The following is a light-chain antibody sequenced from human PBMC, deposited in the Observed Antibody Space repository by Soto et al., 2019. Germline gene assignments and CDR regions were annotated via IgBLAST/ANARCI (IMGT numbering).Light chain of an antibody. CDR1: SSDIGTYNY. V-gene: IGLV2-14*03. Sequence: QLVLAQPASVSGSPGQSVIVSCTGTSSDIGTYNYVSWYQQHPGKAPKLIIYDVIKRPSGVSPRFSGSKSGTTASLTISGLQAEDGADYYCSSYTSTTTPLVFGTGTKLTVL. CDR3: SSYTSTTTPLV. J-gene: IGLJ1*01. CDR2: DVI.